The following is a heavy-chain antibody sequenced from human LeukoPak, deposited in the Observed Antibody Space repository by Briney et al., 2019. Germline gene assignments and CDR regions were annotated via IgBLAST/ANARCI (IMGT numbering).Heavy chain of an antibody. D-gene: IGHD5-24*01. Sequence: PGRSLRLSCAASGFTFSTYAMHWVRQAPGKGLEWVAVISYDGSRKFHADSVKGRFTISRTNSRNTLYLQMNSLRVEDTAVYYCAREMATDDAFDFWGQGTLVSVSS. V-gene: IGHV3-30*04. CDR2: ISYDGSRK. CDR3: AREMATDDAFDF. CDR1: GFTFSTYA. J-gene: IGHJ3*01.